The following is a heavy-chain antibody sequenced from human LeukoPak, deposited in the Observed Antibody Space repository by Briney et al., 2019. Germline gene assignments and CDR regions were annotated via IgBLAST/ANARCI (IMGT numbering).Heavy chain of an antibody. CDR3: ASVFWNGH. Sequence: GGSLRLSCAASGFTISANYMNRVRQAPGRGLEWVSILFSTGNTFYADSVQGRFTTSRDNSKNTLYLQMDSLRAEDTAVYYCASVFWNGHWGQGTLVTVSS. D-gene: IGHD3-3*01. V-gene: IGHV3-66*01. J-gene: IGHJ4*02. CDR1: GFTISANY. CDR2: LFSTGNT.